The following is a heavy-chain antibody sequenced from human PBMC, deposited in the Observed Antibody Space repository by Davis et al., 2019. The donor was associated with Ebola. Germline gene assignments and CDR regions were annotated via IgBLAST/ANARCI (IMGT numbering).Heavy chain of an antibody. CDR3: ARDNLGTQPYYYYYGMDV. J-gene: IGHJ6*04. D-gene: IGHD1-14*01. V-gene: IGHV7-4-1*02. CDR2: INTNTGNP. Sequence: PSVKVSCKASGYTFTSYAMNWVRQAPGQGLEWMGWINTNTGNPTYAQGFTGRFVFSLDTSVSTAYLQISSLKAEDTAVYYCARDNLGTQPYYYYYGMDVWGKGTTVTVSS. CDR1: GYTFTSYA.